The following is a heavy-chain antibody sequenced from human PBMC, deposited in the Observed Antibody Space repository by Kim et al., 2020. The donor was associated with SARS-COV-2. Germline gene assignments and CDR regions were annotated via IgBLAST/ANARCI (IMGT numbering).Heavy chain of an antibody. V-gene: IGHV3-64D*09. D-gene: IGHD3-10*01. J-gene: IGHJ4*02. CDR2: ISGYGGTT. Sequence: GGSLRLSCSGSGFTFSNYAMHWVRQGPRKALTYVSGISGYGGTTYYADSLKGRVTVSRDNSKSTVHLQMSSLREDDTAVYYCVKGMYRGVLGDYLHRWGQGTLVTVSS. CDR1: GFTFSNYA. CDR3: VKGMYRGVLGDYLHR.